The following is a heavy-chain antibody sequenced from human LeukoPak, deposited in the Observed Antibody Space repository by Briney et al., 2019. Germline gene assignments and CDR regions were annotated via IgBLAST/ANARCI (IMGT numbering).Heavy chain of an antibody. V-gene: IGHV3-11*04. J-gene: IGHJ6*03. CDR1: GITFSDHY. Sequence: GGSLRLSCAASGITFSDHYMSWIRQAPGKGLEWLSYISSGGDSIYYADSVKGRFTISRDNAKNSVSLQMNSLRAEDTAVYYCASGSYGSSFYYFYYMDVWGKGTTVTVSS. CDR3: ASGSYGSSFYYFYYMDV. CDR2: ISSGGDSI. D-gene: IGHD3-10*01.